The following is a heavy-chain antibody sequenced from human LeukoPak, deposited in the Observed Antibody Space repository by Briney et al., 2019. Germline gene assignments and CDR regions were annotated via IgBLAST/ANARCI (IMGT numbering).Heavy chain of an antibody. CDR2: ISWDGGSS. J-gene: IGHJ6*03. CDR1: GFTFDDYA. D-gene: IGHD3-10*01. CDR3: TRDGDTVLTRGYYYYMDV. Sequence: GGSLRLSCAASGFTFDDYAMHWVRQAPGKGLEWVSLISWDGGSSYYADSVKGRFTISRDNSKNSLYLQMNSLRAEDTAVYYCTRDGDTVLTRGYYYYMDVWGKGTTVTVSS. V-gene: IGHV3-43D*03.